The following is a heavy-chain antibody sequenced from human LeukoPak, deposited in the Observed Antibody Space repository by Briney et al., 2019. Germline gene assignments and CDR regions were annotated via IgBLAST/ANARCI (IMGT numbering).Heavy chain of an antibody. J-gene: IGHJ4*02. D-gene: IGHD3-10*01. V-gene: IGHV1-18*04. CDR1: GYSVTSYG. Sequence: ASVKVSCKASGYSVTSYGISWVRQAPGQGLEWMGSSGPYNGNTNYAQNLQGRVTMTTDTSTSTAYMELRSLRSDDTAVYYCARALYYGSGTFFDYWAQGTLVTVSS. CDR2: SGPYNGNT. CDR3: ARALYYGSGTFFDY.